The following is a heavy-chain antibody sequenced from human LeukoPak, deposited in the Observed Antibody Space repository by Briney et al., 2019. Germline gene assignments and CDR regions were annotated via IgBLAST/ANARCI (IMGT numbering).Heavy chain of an antibody. V-gene: IGHV3-74*03. CDR3: ARGYSRSWFDP. Sequence: GGSLRLSCAASGFTFNNYWMHWVRQAPGKGLVWVSRINTDGSITTYADSVEGRFSGSRDNAKNTLYLQMNSLRVGDTGVYYCARGYSRSWFDPWGQGTLVTVSS. CDR1: GFTFNNYW. J-gene: IGHJ5*02. CDR2: INTDGSIT. D-gene: IGHD1-14*01.